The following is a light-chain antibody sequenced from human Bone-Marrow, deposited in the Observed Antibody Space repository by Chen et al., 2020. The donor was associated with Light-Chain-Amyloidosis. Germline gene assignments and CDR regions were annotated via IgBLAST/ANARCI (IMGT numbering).Light chain of an antibody. Sequence: EMVLTQSPATLSLSPGERATLSCRASQSVSSNYLAWYQQKPGQAPRLLIYGASSRATGIPDRFSGSGSGTDFTLTISRLEPEDFAVYYCQQYGSSPYTFGQGTKLEIK. V-gene: IGKV3-20*01. CDR3: QQYGSSPYT. CDR2: GAS. CDR1: QSVSSNY. J-gene: IGKJ2*01.